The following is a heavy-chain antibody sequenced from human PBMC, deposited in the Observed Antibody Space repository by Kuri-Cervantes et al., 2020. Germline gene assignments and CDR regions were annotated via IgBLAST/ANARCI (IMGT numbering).Heavy chain of an antibody. D-gene: IGHD5-18*01. J-gene: IGHJ4*02. Sequence: GGSLRLSCAASGFTFSSYAMHWVRQAPGKGLEWVAVISYDGSNKYYADSVKGRFTISRDNSKNTLYLQMNSLRAEDTAVYYCARDKAGDRRDTAMVTWGWGQGTLVTVSS. CDR2: ISYDGSNK. V-gene: IGHV3-30-3*01. CDR3: ARDKAGDRRDTAMVTWG. CDR1: GFTFSSYA.